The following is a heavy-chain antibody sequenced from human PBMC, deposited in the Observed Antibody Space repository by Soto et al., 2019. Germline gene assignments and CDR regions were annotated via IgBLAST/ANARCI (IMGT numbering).Heavy chain of an antibody. CDR2: ISSSSDYT. Sequence: QVQVVESGGGLVKPGGSLRLSCAXSXXTFSDYYXNWIRQAPGKGLEWVSYISSSSDYTKYADSVKGRFTISRDNAKSSLYLQMNSLRAEDTAVYYCARGGVRGTTSRGQVYNWGQGTLVTVSS. J-gene: IGHJ4*02. V-gene: IGHV3-11*06. D-gene: IGHD1-7*01. CDR3: ARGGVRGTTSRGQVYN. CDR1: XXTFSDYY.